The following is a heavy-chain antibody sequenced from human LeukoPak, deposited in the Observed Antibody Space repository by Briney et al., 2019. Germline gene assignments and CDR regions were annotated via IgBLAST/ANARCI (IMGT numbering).Heavy chain of an antibody. Sequence: GESLKISRKASGYSFSKYWIGWVRQMPGKGLEWMGIIYPGDSYTTYSPSFQGQVTISADKSISTAYLQWRSLKASDTAMYYCARRSGSDALDIWGQGTMVTVSS. D-gene: IGHD3-10*01. CDR1: GYSFSKYW. J-gene: IGHJ3*02. V-gene: IGHV5-51*01. CDR3: ARRSGSDALDI. CDR2: IYPGDSYT.